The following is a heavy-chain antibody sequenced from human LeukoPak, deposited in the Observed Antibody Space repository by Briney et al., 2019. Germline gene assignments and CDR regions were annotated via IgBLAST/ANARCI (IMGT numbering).Heavy chain of an antibody. CDR1: GNRFTSYW. J-gene: IGHJ4*02. CDR3: ASGSYRPCDY. V-gene: IGHV5-51*01. CDR2: FYPGESDH. Sequence: GESLKIPCKGFGNRFTSYWIGWGRQIPGKGLGGMGIFYPGESDHRFSTSFQGQVTISPDKSISTAYLQWSSLKASDTAMYYCASGSYRPCDYWGQGTRVSVSS. D-gene: IGHD5-18*01.